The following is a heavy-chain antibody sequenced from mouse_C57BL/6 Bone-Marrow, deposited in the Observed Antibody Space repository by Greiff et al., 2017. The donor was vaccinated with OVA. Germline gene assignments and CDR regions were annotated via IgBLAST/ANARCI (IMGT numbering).Heavy chain of an antibody. CDR1: GYAFTNYL. Sequence: QVHVKQSGAELVRPGTSVKVSCKASGYAFTNYLIEWVKQRPGQGLEWIGVINPGSGGTNYHEKFKGKATLTADKSSSTAYMQLSSLTSEDSAVYFCARSITTVVASFDYWGQGTTLTVSS. CDR2: INPGSGGT. D-gene: IGHD1-1*01. J-gene: IGHJ2*01. CDR3: ARSITTVVASFDY. V-gene: IGHV1-54*01.